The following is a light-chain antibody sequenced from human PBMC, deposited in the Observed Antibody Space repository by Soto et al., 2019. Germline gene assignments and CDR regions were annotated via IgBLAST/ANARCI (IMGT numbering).Light chain of an antibody. J-gene: IGLJ1*01. CDR1: SSNIGAGYD. CDR2: DNS. CDR3: QSYDSSLSAYV. V-gene: IGLV1-40*01. Sequence: QSVLTQPPSVSGAPGQRVTISCTGSSSNIGAGYDVHWYQQLPGTAPKLLIYDNSNRPSEVPDRFSGSKSGTSASLAITGLQAEDEADYYCQSYDSSLSAYVFGAGTRSPS.